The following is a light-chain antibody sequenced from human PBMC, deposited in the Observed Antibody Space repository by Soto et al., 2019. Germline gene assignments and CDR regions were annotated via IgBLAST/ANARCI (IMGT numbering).Light chain of an antibody. CDR2: DAS. CDR1: QSISSY. Sequence: EIVLTQSPATLSLSPGEGATLSCRASQSISSYLAWYQQKPGQAPRLLIYDASSRATGIPARFSGSGSGTDFPLTISRLEPEDFAVYYCQQRSDWHPWTFGQGTKVEIK. V-gene: IGKV3-11*01. J-gene: IGKJ1*01. CDR3: QQRSDWHPWT.